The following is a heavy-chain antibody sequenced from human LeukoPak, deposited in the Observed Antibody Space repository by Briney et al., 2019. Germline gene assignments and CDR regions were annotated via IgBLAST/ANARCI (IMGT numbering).Heavy chain of an antibody. J-gene: IGHJ4*02. D-gene: IGHD3-10*01. CDR1: GFTFDDYA. CDR2: ISGDGGST. V-gene: IGHV3-43*02. Sequence: GGSLRLSCAASGFTFDDYAMHWVRQAPGKGLEWVSLISGDGGSTYYADSVKGRFTISRDNSKNSLYLQMNSLRTEDTALYYCAKDSQSTDMVRGPMGGYWGQGTLVTASS. CDR3: AKDSQSTDMVRGPMGGY.